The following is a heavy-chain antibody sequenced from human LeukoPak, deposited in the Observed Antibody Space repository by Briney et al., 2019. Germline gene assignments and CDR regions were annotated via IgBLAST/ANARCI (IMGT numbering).Heavy chain of an antibody. CDR3: ARGQGYCSGGSCTDDAFDI. J-gene: IGHJ3*02. D-gene: IGHD2-15*01. CDR1: GFTFSSYS. CDR2: ISSSSSYI. V-gene: IGHV3-21*01. Sequence: GGSLRLSCAASGFTFSSYSMNWVRQAPGKGVEWVSSISSSSSYIYYADSVKGRFTISRDNAKNSLYLQMNSLRAEDTAVYYCARGQGYCSGGSCTDDAFDIWGQGTMVTVSS.